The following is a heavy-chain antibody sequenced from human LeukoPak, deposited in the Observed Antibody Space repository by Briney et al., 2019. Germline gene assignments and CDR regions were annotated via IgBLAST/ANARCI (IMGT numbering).Heavy chain of an antibody. D-gene: IGHD3-9*01. J-gene: IGHJ6*02. V-gene: IGHV3-23*01. CDR1: GFTFSSYA. CDR3: AKGGAPYIDSVRGVYYYYGMDV. Sequence: GGSLRLSCAASGFTFSSYAMRWVRQAPGRGLEWVSAISGSGGSTYYADSVKGRFTISRDNSKNTLYLQWNSLRGEDTAVYYCAKGGAPYIDSVRGVYYYYGMDVWGQGTTVTVSS. CDR2: ISGSGGST.